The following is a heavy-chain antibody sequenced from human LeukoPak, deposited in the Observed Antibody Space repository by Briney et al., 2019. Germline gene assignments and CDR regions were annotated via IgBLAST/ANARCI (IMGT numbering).Heavy chain of an antibody. CDR2: ISISSNYI. Sequence: GGSLRLSCAASGFTFSSYSMNWVRQAPGKGLEWVSSISISSNYIYYTDSVKGRCTISRDNGKNSLYLQMNSLRAEDMALYYCAKDKSSEGEYYFDYWGQGTLVTVSS. CDR1: GFTFSSYS. J-gene: IGHJ4*02. D-gene: IGHD3-10*01. CDR3: AKDKSSEGEYYFDY. V-gene: IGHV3-21*04.